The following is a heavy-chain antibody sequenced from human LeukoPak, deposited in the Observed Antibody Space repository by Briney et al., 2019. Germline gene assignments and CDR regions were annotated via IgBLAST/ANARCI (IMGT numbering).Heavy chain of an antibody. CDR1: GYSFTSYW. D-gene: IGHD3-16*01. CDR2: IYPGDSDT. CDR3: ARRSHWGSNWFDP. J-gene: IGHJ5*02. V-gene: IGHV5-51*01. Sequence: GESLKTSCRGSGYSFTSYWIGWVRQMPGKGLEWMGIIYPGDSDTRYSPSFQGQVTISADKSINTAYLQWSSLKASDTAMYYCARRSHWGSNWFDPWGQGTLVTVSS.